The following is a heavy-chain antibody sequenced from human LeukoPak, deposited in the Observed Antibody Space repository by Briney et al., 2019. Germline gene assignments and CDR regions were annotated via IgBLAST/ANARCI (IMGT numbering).Heavy chain of an antibody. J-gene: IGHJ4*02. V-gene: IGHV4-59*01. CDR1: GGSISSYY. CDR3: ARDTHNWNYPGPYFDY. Sequence: SETLSLTCTVSGGSISSYYWSWIRQPPGKGLEWIGHISYSGTTNYNPSLKSRLTISVDTSKNQFSLKLSSVTAADTAVYYCARDTHNWNYPGPYFDYWGQGTLVTVSS. D-gene: IGHD1-7*01. CDR2: ISYSGTT.